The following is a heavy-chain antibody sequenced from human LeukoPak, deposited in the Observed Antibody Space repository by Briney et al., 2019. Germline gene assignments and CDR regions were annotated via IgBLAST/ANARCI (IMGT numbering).Heavy chain of an antibody. Sequence: SVRLSCTASGDTFSSYAISCGRHAPGQGLEWMGGIIPIFGTANYTQKFQGRVTITADESTSTAYMELRSLRSEDTAVYYCARDIVVVPAVGLNYYYYGMDVWGKGTTVTVSS. CDR1: GDTFSSYA. V-gene: IGHV1-69*13. D-gene: IGHD2-2*01. J-gene: IGHJ6*04. CDR2: IIPIFGTA. CDR3: ARDIVVVPAVGLNYYYYGMDV.